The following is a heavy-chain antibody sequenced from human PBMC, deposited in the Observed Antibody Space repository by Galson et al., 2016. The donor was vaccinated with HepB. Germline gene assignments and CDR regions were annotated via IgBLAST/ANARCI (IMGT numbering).Heavy chain of an antibody. CDR2: IYWNDDK. V-gene: IGHV2-5*01. CDR3: AHRRTSADYGSGKDHYFDY. Sequence: GKALEWLALIYWNDDKRYSPSLKSRLTITKDTSKNQVVLTLTNMDPVDTATYYCAHRRTSADYGSGKDHYFDYWGQGTLVTVSS. D-gene: IGHD3-10*01. J-gene: IGHJ4*02.